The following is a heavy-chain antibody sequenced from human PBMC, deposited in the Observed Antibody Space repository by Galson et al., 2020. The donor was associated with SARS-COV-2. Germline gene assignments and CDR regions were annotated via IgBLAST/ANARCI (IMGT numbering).Heavy chain of an antibody. J-gene: IGHJ6*02. CDR2: FDPEDGET. D-gene: IGHD3-10*01. Sequence: GESLKISCKVSGYTLTELSMHWVRQAPGKGLEWMGGFDPEDGETIYAQKFQGRVTMTEDTSTDTAYMELSSLRSEDTAVYYCATGAWSRFGELLSYYYYYGMDVWGQGTTVTVSS. CDR3: ATGAWSRFGELLSYYYYYGMDV. CDR1: GYTLTELS. V-gene: IGHV1-24*01.